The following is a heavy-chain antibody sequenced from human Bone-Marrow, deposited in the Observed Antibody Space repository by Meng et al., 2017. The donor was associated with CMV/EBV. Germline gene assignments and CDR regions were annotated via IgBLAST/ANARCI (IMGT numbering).Heavy chain of an antibody. V-gene: IGHV1-18*01. CDR1: GYTFTNYG. J-gene: IGHJ4*02. CDR3: ARDYKYYYGSGSFLPQGY. D-gene: IGHD3-10*01. CDR2: ISPYNSYT. Sequence: ASVKVSCKASGYTFTNYGISWVRQAPGQGLEWMGWISPYNSYTDYAQKVQGRVTMTTDTSTSTAYMELRSLRSDDTAVYYCARDYKYYYGSGSFLPQGYWGQGTLVTVSS.